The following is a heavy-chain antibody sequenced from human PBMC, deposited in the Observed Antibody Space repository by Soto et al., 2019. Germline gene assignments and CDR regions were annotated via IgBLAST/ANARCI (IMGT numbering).Heavy chain of an antibody. Sequence: PXGTLSLTGTVSGDSLSTGRHYSSSIRQTPGKGLEWIGYIYYTGSTNYNPSLKGRVTMSVDTSRDQVSLRLRSVTRADTAVYYCARDQYDFRSGSYYYAMEVWGQGTKVTVYS. CDR1: GDSLSTGRHY. CDR2: IYYTGST. J-gene: IGHJ6*01. CDR3: ARDQYDFRSGSYYYAMEV. D-gene: IGHD3-3*01. V-gene: IGHV4-61*01.